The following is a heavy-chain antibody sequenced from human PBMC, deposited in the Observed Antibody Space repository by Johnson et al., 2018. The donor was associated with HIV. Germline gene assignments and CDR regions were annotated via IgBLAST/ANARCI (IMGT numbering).Heavy chain of an antibody. V-gene: IGHV3-30*04. CDR2: MSYDGSNK. Sequence: QVQLVESGGGVVQPGRSLRLSCAASGFTFSSYAMHWVRQAPCKWLEWVAVMSYDGSNKYYADSVKGRFTISRDNSKNTLYLQMNSLRAEDTAVYYCAKEGGSYSMGRDAFDIWGQGTMVTVSS. J-gene: IGHJ3*02. CDR1: GFTFSSYA. D-gene: IGHD1-26*01. CDR3: AKEGGSYSMGRDAFDI.